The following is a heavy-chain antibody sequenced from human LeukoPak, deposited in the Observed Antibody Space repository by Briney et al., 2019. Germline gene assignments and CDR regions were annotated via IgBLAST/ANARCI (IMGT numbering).Heavy chain of an antibody. CDR2: FDPEDGET. J-gene: IGHJ4*02. V-gene: IGHV1-24*01. CDR3: ATVINNPIVATIGWGY. CDR1: GGTFSSYA. Sequence: VATVKVSCKASGGTFSSYAISWVRQAPGQGLEWVGGFDPEDGETIYAQKFQGRVTMTEDTSTDTAYMELSSLRSEDTAVYYCATVINNPIVATIGWGYWGQGTLVTVSS. D-gene: IGHD5-12*01.